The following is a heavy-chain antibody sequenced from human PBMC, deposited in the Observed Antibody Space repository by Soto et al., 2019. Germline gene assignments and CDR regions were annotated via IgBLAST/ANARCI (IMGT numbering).Heavy chain of an antibody. D-gene: IGHD1-26*01. Sequence: AGTLRLSCAASGFTVSSFGMHWVRQAPVTVLEWVAVISYDGSTTYYADSVKGRFTISRENSKNTLYLQMNSLIAEDTAVYYCAKDRLPWDLLGSRRGFDYWGQGTLVTFSS. J-gene: IGHJ4*02. CDR2: ISYDGSTT. CDR1: GFTVSSFG. CDR3: AKDRLPWDLLGSRRGFDY. V-gene: IGHV3-30*18.